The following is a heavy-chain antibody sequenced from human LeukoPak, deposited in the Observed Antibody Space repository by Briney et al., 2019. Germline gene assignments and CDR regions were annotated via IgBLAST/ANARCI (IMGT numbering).Heavy chain of an antibody. J-gene: IGHJ6*03. CDR2: INHSGST. CDR1: GGSFSGYY. V-gene: IGHV4-34*01. Sequence: KPSETLSLTCADYGGSFSGYYWSWIRQPPGKGLEWIGEINHSGSTNYNPSLKSRVTISVDTSKNQFSLKLSSVTAADTAVYYCARGRGDSSSWYSYYYYYMDVWGKGTTVTVSS. CDR3: ARGRGDSSSWYSYYYYYMDV. D-gene: IGHD6-13*01.